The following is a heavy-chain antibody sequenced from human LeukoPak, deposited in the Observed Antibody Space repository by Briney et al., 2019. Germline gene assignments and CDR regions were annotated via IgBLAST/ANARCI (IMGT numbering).Heavy chain of an antibody. CDR1: GFTFTISA. Sequence: SVKVSCKASGFTFTISAVQWVRQARGQRLEWIGWIVVGSGNTNYAQKFQERVTITRDMSTSTAYMELSSLRSEDTAVYYCAADYDILTGYRANFDYWGQGTLVTVSS. J-gene: IGHJ4*02. D-gene: IGHD3-9*01. CDR2: IVVGSGNT. V-gene: IGHV1-58*01. CDR3: AADYDILTGYRANFDY.